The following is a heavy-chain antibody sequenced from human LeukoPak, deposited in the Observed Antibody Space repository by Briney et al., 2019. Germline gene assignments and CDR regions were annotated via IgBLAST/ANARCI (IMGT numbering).Heavy chain of an antibody. CDR2: ISSSSYI. J-gene: IGHJ6*02. CDR3: ARDPTYYYYYGMDV. V-gene: IGHV3-21*01. CDR1: GFTFSSYS. Sequence: GGSLRLSCAASGFTFSSYSMNWVRQAPGKGLEWVSSISSSSYIYYADSVKGRFTISRDNAKNSLYLQMNSLRAEDTAVYYCARDPTYYYYYGMDVWGQGTTVTVSS.